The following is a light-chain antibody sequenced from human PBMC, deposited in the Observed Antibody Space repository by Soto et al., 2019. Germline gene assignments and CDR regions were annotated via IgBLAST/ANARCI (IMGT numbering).Light chain of an antibody. CDR2: SAS. J-gene: IGKJ4*01. V-gene: IGKV1-39*01. CDR3: QQTFSPFVT. Sequence: DIQMTQSPPSLSASLGDSVTITCRASEPITDFLNWYQLKPGKAPRLLIYSASNVQPGVPSRFSGSGYGTDFTLTLSGLQHEDSATYYCQQTFSPFVTFGAGTKVEIK. CDR1: EPITDF.